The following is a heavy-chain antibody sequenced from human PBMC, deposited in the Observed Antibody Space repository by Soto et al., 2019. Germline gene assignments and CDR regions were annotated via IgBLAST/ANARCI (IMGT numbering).Heavy chain of an antibody. D-gene: IGHD3-3*01. V-gene: IGHV3-21*01. Sequence: GGSLRLSCAASGFTFSSYSMNWVRQAPGKGLEWVSSISSSSYIYYADSVKGRFTISRDNAKNSLYLQMNSLRAEDTAVYYCARDYDFWSGYPTFDYWGQGTLVTVSS. CDR2: ISSSSYI. J-gene: IGHJ4*02. CDR1: GFTFSSYS. CDR3: ARDYDFWSGYPTFDY.